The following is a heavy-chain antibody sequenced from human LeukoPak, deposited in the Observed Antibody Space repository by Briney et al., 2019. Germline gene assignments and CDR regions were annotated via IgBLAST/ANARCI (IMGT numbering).Heavy chain of an antibody. D-gene: IGHD3-10*01. V-gene: IGHV4-34*01. CDR1: GGSISSYY. CDR2: INHSGST. CDR3: ARRRSITMVRGVTFWFDP. Sequence: PSETLSLTCTVSGGSISSYYWSWIRQPPGKGLEWIGEINHSGSTNYNPSLKSRVTISVDTSKNQFSLKLSSVTAADTAVYYCARRRSITMVRGVTFWFDPWGQGTLVTVSS. J-gene: IGHJ5*02.